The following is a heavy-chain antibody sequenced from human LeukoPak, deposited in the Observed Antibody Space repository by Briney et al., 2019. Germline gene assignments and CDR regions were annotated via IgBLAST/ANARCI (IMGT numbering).Heavy chain of an antibody. CDR2: IYYSGST. CDR1: GGSISSYY. CDR3: AREYYDYVWGSYRAFGY. V-gene: IGHV4-59*01. J-gene: IGHJ4*02. D-gene: IGHD3-16*02. Sequence: SETLSLTCTVSGGSISSYYWSWIRQPPGKGLEWIGYIYYSGSTNYNPSLKSRVTISVDTSKNQFSLKLSSVTAADTAVYYCAREYYDYVWGSYRAFGYWGQGTLVTVSS.